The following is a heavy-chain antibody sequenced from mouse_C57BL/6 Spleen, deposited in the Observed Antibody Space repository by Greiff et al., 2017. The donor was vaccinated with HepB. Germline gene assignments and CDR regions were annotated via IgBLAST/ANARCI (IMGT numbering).Heavy chain of an antibody. CDR3: ARDPYYDYDGGYAMDY. CDR1: GYTFTSYW. V-gene: IGHV1-53*01. Sequence: VKLQQPGTELVKPGASVKLSCKASGYTFTSYWMHWVKQRPGQGLEWIGNINPSNGGTNYNEKFKSKATLTVDKSSSTAYMQLSSLTSEDSAVYYCARDPYYDYDGGYAMDYWGQGTSVTVSS. J-gene: IGHJ4*01. D-gene: IGHD2-4*01. CDR2: INPSNGGT.